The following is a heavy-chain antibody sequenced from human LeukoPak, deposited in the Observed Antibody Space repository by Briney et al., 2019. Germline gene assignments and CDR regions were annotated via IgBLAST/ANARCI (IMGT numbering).Heavy chain of an antibody. J-gene: IGHJ4*02. V-gene: IGHV1-24*01. CDR2: FDPEDGET. Sequence: ASVKVSCKVSGYTLSELSMHSVRHAPGKGLEWMGGFDPEDGETIYAQKFQGRVTMTEDTSTDTAYMELSSLRSEDTAVYYCATAAGSGWYPYFDYWGQGTLVTVSS. CDR1: GYTLSELS. D-gene: IGHD6-19*01. CDR3: ATAAGSGWYPYFDY.